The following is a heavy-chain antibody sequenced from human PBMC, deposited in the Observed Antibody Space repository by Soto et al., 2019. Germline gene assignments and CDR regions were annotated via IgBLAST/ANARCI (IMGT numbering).Heavy chain of an antibody. V-gene: IGHV3-30-3*01. D-gene: IGHD5-18*01. CDR1: GFTFSNYA. J-gene: IGHJ4*02. CDR2: ISYDGSNT. CDR3: ARCKYRYGDY. Sequence: QVQLVESGGGVVQPGRSLRLSCAASGFTFSNYAMHWVRQAPGKGLEWVAVISYDGSNTYNADSVKGRFTISRDNSKNTLYLQMNSLRTEGTAVYYCARCKYRYGDYWGQGTLVIVSS.